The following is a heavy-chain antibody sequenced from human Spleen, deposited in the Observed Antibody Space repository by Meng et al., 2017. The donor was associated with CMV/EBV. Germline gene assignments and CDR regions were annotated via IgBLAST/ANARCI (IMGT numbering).Heavy chain of an antibody. J-gene: IGHJ4*02. V-gene: IGHV1-69*05. CDR3: ARSLPQQYYFHY. D-gene: IGHD6-13*01. Sequence: SVKVSCKASGGTFSSYAISWVRQAPGQGLEWMGGIIPIFGTANYAQKFQGRVTITTDESTSIAYMELRSLKSDDTAVYLCARSLPQQYYFHYGGQGTLATVSS. CDR1: GGTFSSYA. CDR2: IIPIFGTA.